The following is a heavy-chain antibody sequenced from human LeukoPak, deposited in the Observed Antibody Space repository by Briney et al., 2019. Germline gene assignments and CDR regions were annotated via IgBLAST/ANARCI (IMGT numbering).Heavy chain of an antibody. V-gene: IGHV3-21*01. CDR1: GFTFSSYS. J-gene: IGHJ4*02. D-gene: IGHD6-19*01. CDR2: ISSSSSYI. CDR3: ATPYSSGWALDY. Sequence: GGSLRLSCAASGFTFSSYSMNWVRQAPGKGLEWGSSISSSSSYIYYADSVKGRFTISRDNAKNSLYLQMNSLRAEDTAVYYCATPYSSGWALDYWGQGTLVTVSS.